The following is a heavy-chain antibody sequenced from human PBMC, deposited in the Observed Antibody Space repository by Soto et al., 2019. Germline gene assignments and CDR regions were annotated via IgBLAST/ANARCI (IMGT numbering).Heavy chain of an antibody. J-gene: IGHJ4*02. CDR3: ARWGYYDY. CDR1: GFSFSSYA. D-gene: IGHD1-26*01. V-gene: IGHV3-23*01. CDR2: ISGSDGKT. Sequence: DVQLLESGGGLVQPGGSLRLSCAASGFSFSSYAMSWVRQAPGKGLEWVSTISGSDGKTYYADSVKGRFSISRDTSKNTLYLKVNSLRADETAVYCCARWGYYDYWGQGTRVTVSS.